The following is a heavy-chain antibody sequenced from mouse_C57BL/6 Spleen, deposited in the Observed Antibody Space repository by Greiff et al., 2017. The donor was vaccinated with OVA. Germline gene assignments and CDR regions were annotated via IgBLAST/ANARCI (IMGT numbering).Heavy chain of an antibody. CDR1: GYTFTSYW. CDR3: ARNWDSWFAY. J-gene: IGHJ3*01. V-gene: IGHV1-52*01. D-gene: IGHD4-1*01. Sequence: QVQLKQPGAELVRPGSSVKLSCKASGYTFTSYWMHWVKQRPIQGLEWIGNIDPSDSETHYNQKFKDKATLTVDKSSSTAYMQLSSLTSEDSAVYYCARNWDSWFAYWGQGTLVTVSA. CDR2: IDPSDSET.